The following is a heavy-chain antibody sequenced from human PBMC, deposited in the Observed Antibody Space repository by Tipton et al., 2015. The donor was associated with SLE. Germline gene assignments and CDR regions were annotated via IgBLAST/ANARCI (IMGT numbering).Heavy chain of an antibody. Sequence: SLRLSCSASGFTFSSYAMHWVRQAPGKGLEYVSAISSNGGSTYYADSVKGRFTISRDNSKNTLYLQMSSLRAEDTAVYYCVKDYDILTGYESAFDIWGQGKMVTVSS. J-gene: IGHJ3*02. D-gene: IGHD3-9*01. CDR1: GFTFSSYA. CDR3: VKDYDILTGYESAFDI. CDR2: ISSNGGST. V-gene: IGHV3-64D*09.